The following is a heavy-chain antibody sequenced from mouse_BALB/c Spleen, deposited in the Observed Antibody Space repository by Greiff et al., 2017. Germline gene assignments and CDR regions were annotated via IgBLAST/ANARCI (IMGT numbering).Heavy chain of an antibody. D-gene: IGHD1-2*01. CDR2: IYPGDGDT. CDR3: ARTGYVRAMDY. V-gene: IGHV1-82*01. Sequence: VKLMESGPELVKPGASVKISCKASGYAFSSPWMNWVKQRPGQGLEWIGRIYPGDGDTNYNGKFKGKATLTADKSSSTAYMQLSSLTSVDSAVYFCARTGYVRAMDYWGQGTSVTVSA. J-gene: IGHJ4*01. CDR1: GYAFSSPW.